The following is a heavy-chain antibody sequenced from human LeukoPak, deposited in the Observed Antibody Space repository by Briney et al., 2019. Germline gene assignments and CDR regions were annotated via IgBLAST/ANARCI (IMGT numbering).Heavy chain of an antibody. CDR3: ARDKYCSGASCWHGMDV. J-gene: IGHJ6*02. Sequence: GGSLRLSCAASGFIFGNYGMHWVRQAPGKGLEWVAGICYDGRNEDYVDSVKGRFTISRDNSKHTLYVQMNSLRVEDTAVYYCARDKYCSGASCWHGMDVWGQGTTVTVSS. D-gene: IGHD2-15*01. CDR2: ICYDGRNE. V-gene: IGHV3-33*01. CDR1: GFIFGNYG.